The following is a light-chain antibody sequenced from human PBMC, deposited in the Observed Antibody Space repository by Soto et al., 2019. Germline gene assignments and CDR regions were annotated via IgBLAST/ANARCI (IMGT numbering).Light chain of an antibody. J-gene: IGLJ1*01. CDR3: TSYTSSGTYV. CDR2: EVI. V-gene: IGLV2-14*01. Sequence: QSVLTQPASVSGSPGQSITVSCTGTSSDVVNFNYVSWYQQHPGKAPKLMIYEVIHRPSGVSNRFSGSKSGSTAPLTISGLQAEDEADYYCTSYTSSGTYVFGTGTKVTVL. CDR1: SSDVVNFNY.